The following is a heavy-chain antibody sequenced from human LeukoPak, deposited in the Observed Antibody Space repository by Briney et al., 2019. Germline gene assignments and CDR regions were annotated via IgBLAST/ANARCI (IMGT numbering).Heavy chain of an antibody. J-gene: IGHJ6*02. CDR1: GFTFSIFG. Sequence: GGSLRLSCAASGFTFSIFGMNWVRQAPGKGLEWLSYIRGTSTTTYYADSVKGRFTISRDNSKNTLYLQMNRLRAEDTAVYYCAKGMNRYYYYGMDVWGQGTTVTVSS. CDR2: IRGTSTTT. V-gene: IGHV3-48*01. CDR3: AKGMNRYYYYGMDV.